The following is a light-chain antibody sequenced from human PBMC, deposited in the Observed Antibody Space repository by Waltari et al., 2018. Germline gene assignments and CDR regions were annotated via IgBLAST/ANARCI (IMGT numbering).Light chain of an antibody. CDR2: RSD. Sequence: QSLLTQPPSISGAPGQGVTISCSGGRSNIGRKRVNWYAQVPGTTPKLLMYRSDQRPSGVSDRFSGSKSGTSASLAITGLLSADEADYICATWDDSLNAWIFGGGTRLTVL. J-gene: IGLJ2*01. CDR3: ATWDDSLNAWI. CDR1: RSNIGRKR. V-gene: IGLV1-44*01.